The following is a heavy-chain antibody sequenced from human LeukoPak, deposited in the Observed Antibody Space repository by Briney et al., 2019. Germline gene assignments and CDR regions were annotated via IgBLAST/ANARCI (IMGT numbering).Heavy chain of an antibody. CDR1: GFTFSSYA. D-gene: IGHD6-13*01. J-gene: IGHJ4*02. Sequence: GGSLRLSCAASGFTFSSYAMSWVRQAPGKGLEWVSGISWNSGSIGYADSVKGRFTISRDNAKNTLYLQMNSLRAEDTAVYYCARRVAAAGFDYWGQGTLVTVSS. CDR3: ARRVAAAGFDY. CDR2: ISWNSGSI. V-gene: IGHV3-9*01.